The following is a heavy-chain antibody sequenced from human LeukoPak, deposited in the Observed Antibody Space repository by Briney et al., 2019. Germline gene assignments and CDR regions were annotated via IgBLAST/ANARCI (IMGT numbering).Heavy chain of an antibody. CDR2: ISGSGGGT. CDR3: ARKDISTWYFDY. D-gene: IGHD6-13*01. V-gene: IGHV3-23*01. CDR1: GFTLRTYD. Sequence: PVGSLRVSRAASGFTLRTYDMSWVRQAPGKGLEWVSGISGSGGGTYYADSGKGRFTISRDNSKNTLYLQMNSLRAEDTAVYYCARKDISTWYFDYWGQGTLVTVSS. J-gene: IGHJ4*02.